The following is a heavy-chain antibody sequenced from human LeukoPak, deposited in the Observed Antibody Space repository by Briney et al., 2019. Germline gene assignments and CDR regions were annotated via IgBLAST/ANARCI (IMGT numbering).Heavy chain of an antibody. J-gene: IGHJ4*02. CDR1: GGSISSGSYY. CDR2: VYTSGST. V-gene: IGHV4-61*09. CDR3: ARLQLSGHNFDY. Sequence: SQTLSLTCTVSGGSISSGSYYWTWLRQPAGKGLEWIGHVYTSGSTNYNPSLKSRVTISVDTSKNQFSLKLSSVTAADTAVYYCARLQLSGHNFDYWGQGTLVTVSS. D-gene: IGHD2-2*01.